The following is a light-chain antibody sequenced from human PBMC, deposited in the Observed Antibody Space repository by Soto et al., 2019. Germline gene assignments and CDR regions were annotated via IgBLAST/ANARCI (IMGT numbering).Light chain of an antibody. V-gene: IGKV1-5*01. CDR3: QQYNSYAFT. CDR2: DAA. CDR1: QTISNW. J-gene: IGKJ3*01. Sequence: DIQMTPSPSTLSASVGDRVTITCRASQTISNWLAWYQQKPGKAPKLLIYDAAKLESGAPSRFSGSGPGTEFTLTISSLQPDDVRTYYCQQYNSYAFTFGPGTKVDIK.